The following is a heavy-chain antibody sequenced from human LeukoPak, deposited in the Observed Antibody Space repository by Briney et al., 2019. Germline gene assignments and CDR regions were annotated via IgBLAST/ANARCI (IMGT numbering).Heavy chain of an antibody. CDR3: ARDKAQQLAYYYYYYMDV. CDR1: GGTFSSYA. D-gene: IGHD6-13*01. J-gene: IGHJ6*03. Sequence: GSSVKVSCKASGGTFSSYAISWVRQAPGQGLEWMGRIIPIFGTANYAQKFQGRVTITTDESTSTAYMELSSLRSEDTAVYYCARDKAQQLAYYYYYYMDVWGKGTTATVSS. CDR2: IIPIFGTA. V-gene: IGHV1-69*05.